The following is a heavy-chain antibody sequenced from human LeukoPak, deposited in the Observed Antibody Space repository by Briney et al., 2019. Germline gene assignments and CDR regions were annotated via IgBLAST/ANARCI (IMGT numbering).Heavy chain of an antibody. CDR3: ARDMEPDAFDI. CDR2: ISSSGTAI. CDR1: GFTFSSYE. J-gene: IGHJ3*02. V-gene: IGHV3-48*03. D-gene: IGHD1-1*01. Sequence: GGSLRLSCTASGFTFSSYEMNWVRQAPGKGLEWVSYISSSGTAIYYADSVKGRFTISRDTAKNSLYLQMNSLRAEDTALYYCARDMEPDAFDIWGQGTMVTVSS.